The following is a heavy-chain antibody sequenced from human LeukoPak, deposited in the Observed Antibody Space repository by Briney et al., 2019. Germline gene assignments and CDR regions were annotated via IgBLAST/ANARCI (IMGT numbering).Heavy chain of an antibody. Sequence: PGGSLRLSCAASGFTFSSYSMNWVRQAPGKGLEWVSSISSSSSYIDYADSVKGRFTISRDNAKNSLYLQMNSLRAEDTAVYYCARSCDSSGLFDYWGQGTLVTVSS. CDR3: ARSCDSSGLFDY. D-gene: IGHD3-22*01. V-gene: IGHV3-21*01. CDR1: GFTFSSYS. CDR2: ISSSSSYI. J-gene: IGHJ4*02.